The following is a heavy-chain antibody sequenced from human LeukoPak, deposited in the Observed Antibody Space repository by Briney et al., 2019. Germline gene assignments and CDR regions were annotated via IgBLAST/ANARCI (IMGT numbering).Heavy chain of an antibody. J-gene: IGHJ3*02. CDR2: ISGSGGST. CDR3: AKDIVGDGYNYPLDAFDI. CDR1: GFTFSSYE. Sequence: GGSLRLSCAVSGFTFSSYEMNWVRQAPGKGLEWVSAISGSGGSTYYADSVKGRFTISRDNSKNTLYLQMNSLRAEDTAVYYCAKDIVGDGYNYPLDAFDIWGQGTMVTVSS. D-gene: IGHD5-24*01. V-gene: IGHV3-23*01.